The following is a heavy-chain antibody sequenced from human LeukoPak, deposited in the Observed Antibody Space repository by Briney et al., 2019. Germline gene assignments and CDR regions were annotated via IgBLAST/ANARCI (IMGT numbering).Heavy chain of an antibody. CDR1: GYTFTGYY. Sequence: ASVKVSCKASGYTFTGYYMHWVRQAPGQGLEWMGWINPNSGGTNYAQKFQGRVTMTRDTSISTAYMELSRLRSDDTAVYYCARDTDLNYYDSSGYYSPYYFDYWGQGTLVTVSS. J-gene: IGHJ4*02. CDR3: ARDTDLNYYDSSGYYSPYYFDY. V-gene: IGHV1-2*02. CDR2: INPNSGGT. D-gene: IGHD3-22*01.